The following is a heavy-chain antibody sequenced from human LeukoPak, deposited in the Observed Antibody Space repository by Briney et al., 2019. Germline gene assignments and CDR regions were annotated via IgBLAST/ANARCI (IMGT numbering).Heavy chain of an antibody. CDR3: AKFRGSERTVIDC. J-gene: IGHJ4*02. CDR2: IWRGGGRP. CDR1: GFTFSSYA. Sequence: GGSLTLFCAASGFTFSSYAMIWVRRAPGGGVEWVSTIWRGGGRPWYAGSVKGRFTISRYNSHNTVDDELNRLRAHDTALFYCAKFRGSERTVIDCWGQGTLVTVSS. D-gene: IGHD1-1*01. V-gene: IGHV3-23*01.